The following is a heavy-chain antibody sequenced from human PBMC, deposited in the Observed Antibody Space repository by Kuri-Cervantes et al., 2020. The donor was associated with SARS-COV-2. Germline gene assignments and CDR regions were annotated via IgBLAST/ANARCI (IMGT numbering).Heavy chain of an antibody. CDR3: AKDDPVTNSIDY. J-gene: IGHJ4*02. Sequence: GESLKISCAASGFTFDDYTMHWVRQAPGKGLEWVSAISGSGGSTYYADSVKGRFTISRDNSKNTLYLQMNSLRAEDTAVYYCAKDDPVTNSIDYWGQGTLVTVSS. V-gene: IGHV3-23*01. D-gene: IGHD4-11*01. CDR2: ISGSGGST. CDR1: GFTFDDYT.